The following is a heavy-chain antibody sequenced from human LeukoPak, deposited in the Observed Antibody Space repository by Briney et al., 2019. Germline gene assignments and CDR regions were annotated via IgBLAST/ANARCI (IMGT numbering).Heavy chain of an antibody. CDR3: ARHPRGRNYYDSSGEIDY. D-gene: IGHD3-22*01. V-gene: IGHV5-51*01. CDR2: IYPGDSDT. Sequence: GESLKISCKGSGYSFTSYWIGWVRQMPGKGLEWMGIIYPGDSDTRYSPSFQGQVTISADKSISTAYLQWSSLKASDAAMYYCARHPRGRNYYDSSGEIDYWGQGTLVTVSS. CDR1: GYSFTSYW. J-gene: IGHJ4*02.